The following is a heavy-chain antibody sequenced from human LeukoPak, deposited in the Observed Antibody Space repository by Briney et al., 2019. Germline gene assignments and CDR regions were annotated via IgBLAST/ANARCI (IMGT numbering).Heavy chain of an antibody. J-gene: IGHJ5*02. CDR1: GYTFTGYY. CDR3: ARDKRVHDYSTKTDWFDP. V-gene: IGHV1-2*02. CDR2: INPNSGGT. Sequence: ASVKVSCKASGYTFTGYYMHWVRQAPGQGLEWMGWINPNSGGTNYAQKFQGRVTMTRDTSISTAYMELSRLRSDDTAVYYCARDKRVHDYSTKTDWFDPWGQGTLVTVSS. D-gene: IGHD4-11*01.